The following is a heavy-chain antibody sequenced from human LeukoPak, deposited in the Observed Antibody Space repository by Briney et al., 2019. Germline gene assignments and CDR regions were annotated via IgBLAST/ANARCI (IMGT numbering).Heavy chain of an antibody. J-gene: IGHJ4*02. V-gene: IGHV3-7*01. CDR3: ARDRRNYYDSSGYYDY. CDR2: IKQDGSEK. Sequence: GGSLRLSCAASGFTFSSYSMNWVRQAPGKGLEWVANIKQDGSEKYYVDSVKGRFTISRDNAKNSLYLQMNSLRAEDTAVYYCARDRRNYYDSSGYYDYWGQGTLVTVSS. CDR1: GFTFSSYS. D-gene: IGHD3-22*01.